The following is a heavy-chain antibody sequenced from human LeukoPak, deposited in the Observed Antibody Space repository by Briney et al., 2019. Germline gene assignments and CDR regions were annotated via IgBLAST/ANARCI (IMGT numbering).Heavy chain of an antibody. J-gene: IGHJ5*02. CDR1: GFTFSSYA. V-gene: IGHV3-30*04. CDR2: ISYDGSNK. D-gene: IGHD2-2*01. Sequence: PGGSLRLSCAASGFTFSSYAMHWVRQAPGKGLEWVAVISYDGSNKYYADSVKGRFTISRDNAKNSLYLQMNSLRAEDTAVYYCARGGEYCSSTTQKVVDWFDPWGQGTLVTVSS. CDR3: ARGGEYCSSTTQKVVDWFDP.